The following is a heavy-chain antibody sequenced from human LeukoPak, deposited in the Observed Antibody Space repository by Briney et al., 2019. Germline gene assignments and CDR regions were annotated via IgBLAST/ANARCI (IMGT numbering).Heavy chain of an antibody. CDR1: GYTLTELS. V-gene: IGHV1-24*01. Sequence: GASVKVSCKVSGYTLTELSMHWVRQAPGKGLEWMGGFDPEDGETIHAQKFQGRVTMTEDTSTDTAYMELSSLRSEDTAVYYCATSDPYYDSSGYYYWGQGTLVTVSS. CDR2: FDPEDGET. J-gene: IGHJ4*02. CDR3: ATSDPYYDSSGYYY. D-gene: IGHD3-22*01.